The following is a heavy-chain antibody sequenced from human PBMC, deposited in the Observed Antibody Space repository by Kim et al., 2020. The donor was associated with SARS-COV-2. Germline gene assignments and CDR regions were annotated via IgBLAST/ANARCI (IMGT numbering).Heavy chain of an antibody. CDR1: GYTFTSYA. Sequence: ASVKVSCKASGYTFTSYAMNWVRQAPGQGLEWMGWINTNTGNPTYAQGFTGRFVFSLDTSVSTAYLQISSLKAEDTAVYYCARVSSSSEYYYYGIDVWGQGTTVTVSS. CDR3: ARVSSSSEYYYYGIDV. D-gene: IGHD6-6*01. CDR2: INTNTGNP. J-gene: IGHJ6*02. V-gene: IGHV7-4-1*02.